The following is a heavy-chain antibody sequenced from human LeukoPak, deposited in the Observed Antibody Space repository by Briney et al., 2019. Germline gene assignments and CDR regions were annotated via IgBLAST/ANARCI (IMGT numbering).Heavy chain of an antibody. CDR2: IYHSGST. Sequence: PSQTLSLTCTVSGGSISSGGYYWSWIRQPPGKGLEGIGYIYHSGSTYYNPSPKSRVTISVDRSQNQFSLKLSSVTAADTAVYYCARDYLVRGISGYFDLWGRGTLVTVSS. D-gene: IGHD3-10*01. V-gene: IGHV4-30-2*01. J-gene: IGHJ2*01. CDR1: GGSISSGGYY. CDR3: ARDYLVRGISGYFDL.